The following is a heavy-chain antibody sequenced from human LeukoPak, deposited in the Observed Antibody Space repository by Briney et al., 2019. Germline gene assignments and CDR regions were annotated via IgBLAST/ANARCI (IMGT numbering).Heavy chain of an antibody. CDR3: ARGVDYDYVWGSYRPKIFDY. CDR1: GGSISSHY. CDR2: IYYSGST. Sequence: PSETLSLTCTVSGGSISSHYWSWIRQPPGKGLEWIGYIYYSGSTNYNPSLKSRVTISVDTSKNQFSLKLSSVTAADTAVYYCARGVDYDYVWGSYRPKIFDYWGQGTLVTVSS. J-gene: IGHJ4*02. V-gene: IGHV4-59*11. D-gene: IGHD3-16*02.